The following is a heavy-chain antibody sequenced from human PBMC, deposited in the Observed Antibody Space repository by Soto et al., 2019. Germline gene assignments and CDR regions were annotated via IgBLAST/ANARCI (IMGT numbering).Heavy chain of an antibody. V-gene: IGHV3-11*01. CDR3: ATTYQLLPTYHCDY. J-gene: IGHJ4*02. D-gene: IGHD2-2*01. CDR2: ISSSGSTI. Sequence: QVQLVESGGGLGKPGGSLRLSCAASGFTFSDYYMSWIRQAPGKGLEGASYISSSGSTIYYPDSVKARFTISRDNAKNSLYLQMNSLRSEDTAVYYCATTYQLLPTYHCDYWGQGTLVTVSS. CDR1: GFTFSDYY.